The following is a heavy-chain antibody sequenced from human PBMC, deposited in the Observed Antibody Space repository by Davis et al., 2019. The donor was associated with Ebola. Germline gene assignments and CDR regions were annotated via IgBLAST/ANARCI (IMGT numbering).Heavy chain of an antibody. J-gene: IGHJ4*02. CDR1: GYTFTSYG. V-gene: IGHV1-18*01. CDR2: ISAYNGNT. D-gene: IGHD2-15*01. Sequence: ASVKVSCKASGYTFTSYGISWVRQAPGQGLEWMGWISAYNGNTNYAQKLQGRVTMTTDTSTSTAYMELRNLRSDDTAVYYCAREGPYCSGGSCYSYPLNYFDYWGQGTLVTVSS. CDR3: AREGPYCSGGSCYSYPLNYFDY.